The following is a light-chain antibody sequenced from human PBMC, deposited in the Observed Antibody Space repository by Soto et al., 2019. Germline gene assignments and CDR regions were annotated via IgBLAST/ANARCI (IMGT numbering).Light chain of an antibody. V-gene: IGKV1-8*01. J-gene: IGKJ5*01. Sequence: AIRMNQSPSSLSASTGDRVTITCRASQGISSYLAWYQQKPGKAPKLLIYAASNLQSGVPSRFSGSGSGTEFTLTISSLQPDDFATYYCQQYNSYRSITFGQGTRLEIK. CDR1: QGISSY. CDR2: AAS. CDR3: QQYNSYRSIT.